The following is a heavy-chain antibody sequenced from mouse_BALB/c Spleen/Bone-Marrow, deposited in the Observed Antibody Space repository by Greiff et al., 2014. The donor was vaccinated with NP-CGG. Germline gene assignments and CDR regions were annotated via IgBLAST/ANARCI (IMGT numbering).Heavy chain of an antibody. CDR2: INSNGDSI. J-gene: IGHJ3*01. Sequence: EVMLVESGGGLVQPGGSLKLSCAASGFTFSNYGMSWVRQTPDKRLELVANINSNGDSIYYPDSVKGRFTISRDNAKNTLSLQMSSLKSEDTAMYHRVRGFDHQSWFAYWGQGTLVTVSA. V-gene: IGHV5-6-3*01. CDR3: VRGFDHQSWFAY. CDR1: GFTFSNYG.